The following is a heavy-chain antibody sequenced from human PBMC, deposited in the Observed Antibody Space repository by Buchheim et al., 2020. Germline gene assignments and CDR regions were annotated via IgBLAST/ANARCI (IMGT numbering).Heavy chain of an antibody. V-gene: IGHV4-38-2*02. CDR2: IYHSGST. CDR3: ARGSGYSYGSLFY. J-gene: IGHJ4*02. CDR1: GYSISSGYY. Sequence: QVQLQESGPGLVKPSETLSLTCTVSGYSISSGYYWGWIRQPPGMGLEWIGSIYHSGSTYYNPSLKSRVTISVETSKNQFSLKLGSVTAADTAVYYCARGSGYSYGSLFYWGQGTL. D-gene: IGHD5-18*01.